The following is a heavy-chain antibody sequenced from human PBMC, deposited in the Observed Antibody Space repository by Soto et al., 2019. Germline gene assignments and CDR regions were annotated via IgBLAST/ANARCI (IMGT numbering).Heavy chain of an antibody. CDR3: ARETIFGVVTYYYYYVMDV. D-gene: IGHD3-3*01. CDR2: IWYDGSNK. CDR1: GFTFSSYG. V-gene: IGHV3-33*01. J-gene: IGHJ6*02. Sequence: QVQLVESGGGVVQPGRSLRLSCAASGFTFSSYGMHWVRQAPGKGLEWVAVIWYDGSNKYYADSVKGRFTISRDNSKNTLYLQMNSLRAEDTAVYYCARETIFGVVTYYYYYVMDVWGQGTTVTVSS.